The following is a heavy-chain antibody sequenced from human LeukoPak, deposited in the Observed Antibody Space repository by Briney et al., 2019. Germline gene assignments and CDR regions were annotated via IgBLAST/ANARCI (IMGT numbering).Heavy chain of an antibody. J-gene: IGHJ4*02. Sequence: PGRSLRLSCAASGFSFRTYGMHWVRQAPGKGLEWVADILYDGSKKHYADSVKGRFTISRDNSKNTLYLQMNSLRAEDTAVYYCAKDYFVGDYGGNSPFDYWGQGTLVTVSS. CDR1: GFSFRTYG. CDR2: ILYDGSKK. CDR3: AKDYFVGDYGGNSPFDY. D-gene: IGHD4-23*01. V-gene: IGHV3-30*18.